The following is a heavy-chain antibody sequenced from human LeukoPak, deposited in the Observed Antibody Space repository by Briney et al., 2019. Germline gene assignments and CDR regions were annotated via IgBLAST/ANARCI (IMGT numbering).Heavy chain of an antibody. Sequence: SQTLSLTCTVSGGSISSGSYYWSWIRQPAGKGLEWIGRIYTSGSTNYNPSLKSRVTISVDTSKNQFSLKLSSVTAADTAVYYCARDVGALDYWGQGTLVTVSS. J-gene: IGHJ4*02. CDR1: GGSISSGSYY. D-gene: IGHD1-26*01. CDR2: IYTSGST. V-gene: IGHV4-61*02. CDR3: ARDVGALDY.